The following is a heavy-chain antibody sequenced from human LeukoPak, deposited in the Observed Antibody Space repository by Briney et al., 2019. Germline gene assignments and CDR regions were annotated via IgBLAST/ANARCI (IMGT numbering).Heavy chain of an antibody. CDR1: GGSISSSSYY. J-gene: IGHJ4*02. CDR2: IYYSGST. CDR3: ASISYGDLDY. V-gene: IGHV4-39*01. D-gene: IGHD4-17*01. Sequence: PSETLSLTCTVSGGSISSSSYYWGWIRQPPGKGPEWIGSIYYSGSTYYNPSLKSRVTISVDTSKNQFSLKLSSVTAADTAVYYCASISYGDLDYWGQGTLVTVSS.